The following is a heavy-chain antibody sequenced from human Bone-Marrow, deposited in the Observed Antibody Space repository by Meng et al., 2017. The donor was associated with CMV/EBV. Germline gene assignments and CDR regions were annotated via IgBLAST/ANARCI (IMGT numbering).Heavy chain of an antibody. V-gene: IGHV4-39*07. D-gene: IGHD1-7*01. CDR1: GGSIITTNYF. CDR2: LFYDGAT. Sequence: SETLSLTCTVSGGSIITTNYFWAWIRQPPGKGLEWIGSLFYDGATQYNPSLKSRVALSVATSKNQFSLRPNFVTAADTAIYYCARELRNWDFQSGGDYWGQGTLVTFSS. J-gene: IGHJ4*02. CDR3: ARELRNWDFQSGGDY.